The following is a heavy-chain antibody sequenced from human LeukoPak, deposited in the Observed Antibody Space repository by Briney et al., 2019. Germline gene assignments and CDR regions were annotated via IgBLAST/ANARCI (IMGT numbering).Heavy chain of an antibody. CDR3: ARRGKKIAVAGSHAFDI. V-gene: IGHV5-51*01. CDR1: GYSFTSYW. Sequence: GESLKISCKGSGYSFTSYWIGWVRQMPGKGLEWMGIIYPSDSDTRYSPSFQGQVTISADKSISTAYLQWSSLKASDTAMYYCARRGKKIAVAGSHAFDIWGQGTMVTVSS. J-gene: IGHJ3*02. D-gene: IGHD6-19*01. CDR2: IYPSDSDT.